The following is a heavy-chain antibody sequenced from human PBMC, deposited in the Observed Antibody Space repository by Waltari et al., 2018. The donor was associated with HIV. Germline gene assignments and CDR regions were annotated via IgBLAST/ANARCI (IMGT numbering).Heavy chain of an antibody. Sequence: QVQLQESGPGLVKPSQTLSLTCTVSGGSIVSGNYYWSWIRQPAGKGLEWIGRIHTSGSTTYNPSRKSRVTISLDTSKNQFSLNLNSVTGADSAVYYCVRESRVYGRDSSYNWFDPWGQGTLVAVSS. CDR3: VRESRVYGRDSSYNWFDP. V-gene: IGHV4-61*02. CDR1: GGSIVSGNYY. D-gene: IGHD2-21*02. CDR2: IHTSGST. J-gene: IGHJ5*02.